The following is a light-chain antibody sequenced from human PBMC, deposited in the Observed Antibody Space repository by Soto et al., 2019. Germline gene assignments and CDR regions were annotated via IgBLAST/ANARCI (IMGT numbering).Light chain of an antibody. J-gene: IGLJ3*02. CDR1: SSNIGAGYD. Sequence: QSVLTQPPSVSGAPGQRVTISCTGSSSNIGAGYDVHWYQQLPGTAPKLLIYGNSNRPSGVPDRFSGSKSGTSASLAITGLQAEDEADYYCQSYASSLRGWVFGGGTKLTVL. CDR3: QSYASSLRGWV. CDR2: GNS. V-gene: IGLV1-40*01.